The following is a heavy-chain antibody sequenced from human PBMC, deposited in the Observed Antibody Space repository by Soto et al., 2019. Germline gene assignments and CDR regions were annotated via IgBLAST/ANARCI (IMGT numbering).Heavy chain of an antibody. CDR3: ASYDSSGAFDY. D-gene: IGHD3-22*01. J-gene: IGHJ4*02. CDR2: TYHSGST. Sequence: SEPLSLTCAVSGGSISSGVYCLSWIRQPPGKGLEWIGYTYHSGSTYYNPSLKSRVTISVDRSKNQFSLKLSSVTAADTAVYYCASYDSSGAFDYWGQGTLVTVSS. CDR1: GGSISSGVYC. V-gene: IGHV4-30-2*01.